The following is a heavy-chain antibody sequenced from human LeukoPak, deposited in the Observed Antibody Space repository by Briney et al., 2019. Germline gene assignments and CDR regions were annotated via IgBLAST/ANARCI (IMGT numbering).Heavy chain of an antibody. CDR2: IYYSGST. CDR1: GGSISSSSYY. D-gene: IGHD1-26*01. V-gene: IGHV4-39*07. CDR3: ARGERSSGSYYYYYYMDV. Sequence: SETLSLTCTVSGGSISSSSYYWGWIRQPPGKGLEWIGSIYYSGSTYYNPSLKSRVTISVDTSKNQFSLKLSSVTAADTAVYYCARGERSSGSYYYYYYMDVWGKGTTVTVSS. J-gene: IGHJ6*03.